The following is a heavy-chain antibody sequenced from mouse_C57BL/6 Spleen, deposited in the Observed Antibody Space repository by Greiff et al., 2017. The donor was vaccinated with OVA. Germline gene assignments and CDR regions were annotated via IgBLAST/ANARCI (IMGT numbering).Heavy chain of an antibody. CDR3: ARGATVVSYYAMDD. D-gene: IGHD1-1*01. CDR1: GYTFTDYN. V-gene: IGHV1-22*01. CDR2: INPNNGGT. J-gene: IGHJ4*01. Sequence: SGPELVKPGASVKMSCKASGYTFTDYNMHWVKQSHGKSLEWIGYINPNNGGTSYNQKFKGKATLTVNKSSSTAYMELRSLTSENSAVYYGARGATVVSYYAMDDWGQGTSVTVSS.